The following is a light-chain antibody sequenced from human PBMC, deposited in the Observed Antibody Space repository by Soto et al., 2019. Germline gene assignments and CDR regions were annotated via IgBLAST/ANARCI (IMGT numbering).Light chain of an antibody. CDR1: QSVSSSY. CDR3: QQYGSSPVT. Sequence: ENVLTQSPGTLSLSPGERATLSCRASQSVSSSYLAWYQQKPGQAPRLLISGASSRATGIPDRFSGSGSGTDFTLTISRLEPEDFAVYYCQQYGSSPVTFGQGTKLEIK. CDR2: GAS. J-gene: IGKJ2*01. V-gene: IGKV3-20*01.